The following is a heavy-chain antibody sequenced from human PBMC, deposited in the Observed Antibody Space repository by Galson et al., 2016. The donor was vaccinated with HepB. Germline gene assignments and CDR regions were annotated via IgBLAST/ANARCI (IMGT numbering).Heavy chain of an antibody. D-gene: IGHD1-1*01. CDR3: APLNDRDY. V-gene: IGHV3-30-3*01. CDR1: GFSFSSYP. CDR2: ISYDGTTK. Sequence: SLRLSCAASGFSFSSYPMHWVRQAPGKGLQWVALISYDGTTKYYADYVKGRFTISRDNSKNTLYLQMNSLRVEDTAVYYFAPLNDRDYWGQGTLVTVSS. J-gene: IGHJ4*02.